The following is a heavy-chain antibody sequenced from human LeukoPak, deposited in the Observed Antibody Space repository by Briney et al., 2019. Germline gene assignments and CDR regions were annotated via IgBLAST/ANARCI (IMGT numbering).Heavy chain of an antibody. V-gene: IGHV3-23*01. D-gene: IGHD2-21*02. CDR1: GITFSNSA. CDR3: AKEAYCGGDCSRWFDP. Sequence: GGSLRLSCAASGITFSNSAMSWVRQAPGRGLEWVSGISGGGGRTYYADYVKGRFTISRDNSKNTLYLQMNSLRAEDTAVYYRAKEAYCGGDCSRWFDPWGQGTLVTVSS. CDR2: ISGGGGRT. J-gene: IGHJ5*02.